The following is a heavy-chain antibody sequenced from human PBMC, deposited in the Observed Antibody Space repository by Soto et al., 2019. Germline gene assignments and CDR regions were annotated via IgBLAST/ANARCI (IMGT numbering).Heavy chain of an antibody. CDR3: ARVFSGYDSPRYYYYYYMDV. CDR2: ISSSGSTI. CDR1: GFTFSDYY. Sequence: QVQLVESGGGLVKPGGSLRLSCAASGFTFSDYYMSWIRQAPGKGLEWVSYISSSGSTIYYADSVKGRFTISRDNAKNSLYLQMNSLRAEDTAVYYCARVFSGYDSPRYYYYYYMDVWGKGTTVTVSS. D-gene: IGHD5-12*01. J-gene: IGHJ6*03. V-gene: IGHV3-11*01.